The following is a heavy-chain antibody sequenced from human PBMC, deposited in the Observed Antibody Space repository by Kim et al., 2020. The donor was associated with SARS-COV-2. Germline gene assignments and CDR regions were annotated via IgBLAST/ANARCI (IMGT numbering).Heavy chain of an antibody. V-gene: IGHV1-2*02. CDR1: GYTFTGYY. Sequence: ASVKVSCKASGYTFTGYYMHWVRQAPGQGLEWMGWINPNSGGTNYAQKFQGRVTMTRDTSISTAYMELSRLRSDDTAVYYCARGAPDLGYCSSTSCYSYYMDVWGKGTTVTVSS. CDR2: INPNSGGT. J-gene: IGHJ6*03. D-gene: IGHD2-2*01. CDR3: ARGAPDLGYCSSTSCYSYYMDV.